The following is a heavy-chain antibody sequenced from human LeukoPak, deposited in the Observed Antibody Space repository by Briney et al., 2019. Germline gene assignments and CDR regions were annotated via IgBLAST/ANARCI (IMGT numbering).Heavy chain of an antibody. D-gene: IGHD4-17*01. CDR3: ARAPLYGDYSGNAFDI. Sequence: VKVSCKASGGTFSSYAISWVRQAPGQGLEWMGGIIPIFGTANYAQKFQGRVTITADESTSTAYMELSSLRSEDTAVYYCARAPLYGDYSGNAFDIWGQGTMVTVSS. CDR1: GGTFSSYA. CDR2: IIPIFGTA. V-gene: IGHV1-69*13. J-gene: IGHJ3*02.